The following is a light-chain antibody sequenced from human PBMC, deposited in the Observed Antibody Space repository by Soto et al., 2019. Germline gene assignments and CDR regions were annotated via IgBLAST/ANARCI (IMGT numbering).Light chain of an antibody. CDR2: EVS. CDR3: NSFTSSSTYV. V-gene: IGLV2-14*01. CDR1: SGDIGSYDY. J-gene: IGLJ1*01. Sequence: QSALTQPASVSGSPGQSITISCTGTSGDIGSYDYVSWYQQHPGKAPKLIIYEVSNRPSGVSNRLSGSKSGNTASLTISGLQAEDETDYYCNSFTSSSTYVFGTGTKLTVL.